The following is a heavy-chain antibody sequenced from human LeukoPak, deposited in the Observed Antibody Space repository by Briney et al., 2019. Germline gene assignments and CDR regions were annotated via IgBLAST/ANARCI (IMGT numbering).Heavy chain of an antibody. CDR3: ADLYSYGHY. D-gene: IGHD5-18*01. J-gene: IGHJ4*02. CDR2: FYPEDGET. Sequence: GASVTVSCKVSGYTLIELSMHWVRQAPGKGVEWMGGFYPEDGETIYAQKFQGRDTMTEDTSTDTAYMELSSLRSEDTTVYYCADLYSYGHYWGQGTLVTVSS. CDR1: GYTLIELS. V-gene: IGHV1-24*01.